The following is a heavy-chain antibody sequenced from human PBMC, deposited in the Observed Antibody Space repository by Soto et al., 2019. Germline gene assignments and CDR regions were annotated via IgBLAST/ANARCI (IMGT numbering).Heavy chain of an antibody. CDR2: INAGNGNT. Sequence: QVQLVQSGAEEKKPGASVKVSCKASGYTFTSYAMHWVRQAPGQRLEWMGWINAGNGNTKYSQKFQGRVTITRDTSASTADMELSSLRSEETAVYYCARSIVVETALDYWGQGTLVTVSS. CDR1: GYTFTSYA. CDR3: ARSIVVETALDY. V-gene: IGHV1-3*05. J-gene: IGHJ4*02. D-gene: IGHD2-21*02.